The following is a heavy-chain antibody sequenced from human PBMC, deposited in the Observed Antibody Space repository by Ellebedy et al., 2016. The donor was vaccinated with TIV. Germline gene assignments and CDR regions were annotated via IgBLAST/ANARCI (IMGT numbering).Heavy chain of an antibody. Sequence: MPSETLSLTCAISGDSVSSNSAGWNWIRQSPSRGLEWLGRTYYRSKWYNDYAVSVKSRITINPDTSKNQFSLQLNSVTPEDTAVYYGARRSSRNVMDVWGQGTTVTVSS. V-gene: IGHV6-1*01. CDR2: TYYRSKWYN. D-gene: IGHD6-13*01. CDR1: GDSVSSNSAG. J-gene: IGHJ6*02. CDR3: ARRSSRNVMDV.